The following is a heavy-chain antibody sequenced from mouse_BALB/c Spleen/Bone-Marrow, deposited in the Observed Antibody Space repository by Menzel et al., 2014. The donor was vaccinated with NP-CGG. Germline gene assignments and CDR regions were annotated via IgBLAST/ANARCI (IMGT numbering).Heavy chain of an antibody. J-gene: IGHJ3*01. Sequence: VQGVESGPGLVAPSQSLSITCTVSGFSLTTYGVHWVRQPPGKGLEWLGLIWAGGSTNYNSALMSRLSISKGNSKSQVFLKMNSLQADDTAMYYCASEGFYYDKAYWGQGTLVTVSA. CDR2: IWAGGST. CDR1: GFSLTTYG. V-gene: IGHV2-9*02. D-gene: IGHD2-4*01. CDR3: ASEGFYYDKAY.